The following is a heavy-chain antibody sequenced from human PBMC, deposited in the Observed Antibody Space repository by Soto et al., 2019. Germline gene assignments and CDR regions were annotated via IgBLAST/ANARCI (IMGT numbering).Heavy chain of an antibody. Sequence: GGSLRLSCAASGFTFSSYAMSWVRQAPGKGLEWVSAISGNGGSTYYADSVKGRFTISRDNSKNTLYLQMNSLRAEDTAVYYCAKDHEYSGSELDYWGQGTLVTVSS. J-gene: IGHJ4*02. CDR2: ISGNGGST. D-gene: IGHD5-12*01. CDR1: GFTFSSYA. V-gene: IGHV3-23*01. CDR3: AKDHEYSGSELDY.